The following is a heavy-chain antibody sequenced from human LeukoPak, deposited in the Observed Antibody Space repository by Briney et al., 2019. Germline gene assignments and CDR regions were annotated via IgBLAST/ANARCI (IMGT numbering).Heavy chain of an antibody. J-gene: IGHJ3*02. V-gene: IGHV4-34*01. D-gene: IGHD7-27*01. Sequence: SETLSLTCAVYGGSFSGYYWSWIRQPPGKGLEWIGEINHSGSTNYNPSLKSRVTISVDTSKNQFSLQLNSVTPEDTAVYYCARIGSPWGSSDAFGMWGQGTMVTVSS. CDR3: ARIGSPWGSSDAFGM. CDR2: INHSGST. CDR1: GGSFSGYY.